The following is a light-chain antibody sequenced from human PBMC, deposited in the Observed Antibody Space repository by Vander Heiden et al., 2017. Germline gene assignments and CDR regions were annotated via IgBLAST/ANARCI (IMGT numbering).Light chain of an antibody. V-gene: IGLV3-1*01. Sequence: SYELTQPPSLSVSPGQTASIPCSGDKLGDKYACWYQQKPGQSPGRVSYQDSKRPSGIPERFSGSNSGNTATLTISGTQAMDEADYYCQAWDSSTGVFGGGTKLTVL. CDR1: KLGDKY. J-gene: IGLJ2*01. CDR3: QAWDSSTGV. CDR2: QDS.